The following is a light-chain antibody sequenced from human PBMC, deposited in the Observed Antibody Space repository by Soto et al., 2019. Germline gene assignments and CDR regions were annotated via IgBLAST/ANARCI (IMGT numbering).Light chain of an antibody. CDR1: NSDVGGYDY. V-gene: IGLV2-14*01. J-gene: IGLJ1*01. CDR3: SSYTSSSTPYV. CDR2: DVS. Sequence: QSALTQPASVSGSPGQSITISCSGTNSDVGGYDYVSWYQQHPGKVPKLMIYDVSNRPSGVSNRFSGSKSGNTASLTISGLQAEDEADYYCSSYTSSSTPYVFGTGTKVTVL.